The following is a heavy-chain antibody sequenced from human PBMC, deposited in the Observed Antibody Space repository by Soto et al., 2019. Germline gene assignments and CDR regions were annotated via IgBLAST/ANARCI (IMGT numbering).Heavy chain of an antibody. CDR3: ARAGDNGDRFFDA. CDR1: GYTFTGYY. CDR2: INPNSGNT. D-gene: IGHD7-27*01. Sequence: ASVKVSCKASGYTFTGYYMHWVRQAPGQGPEWMGWINPNSGNTKYAQSFQGRVTMTRDTSTSTAYMELTRLRSDDAAIHYCARAGDNGDRFFDAWGQGTLVTVSS. V-gene: IGHV1-2*02. J-gene: IGHJ4*02.